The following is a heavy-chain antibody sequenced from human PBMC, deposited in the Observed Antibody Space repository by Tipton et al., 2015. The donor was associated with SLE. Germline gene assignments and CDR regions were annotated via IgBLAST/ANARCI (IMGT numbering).Heavy chain of an antibody. Sequence: TLSLTCTVSGDSISSNNYFWGWIRQPPEKGLEWIGTIYYSGRTNYNPSLKSRVTISRDTSKNQFSLKLSSVTAADTAVYYCATFFVEGDTIFGPGGWGRGTLVTVS. V-gene: IGHV4-39*07. CDR1: GDSISSNNYF. D-gene: IGHD3-3*01. CDR3: ATFFVEGDTIFGPGG. CDR2: IYYSGRT. J-gene: IGHJ4*02.